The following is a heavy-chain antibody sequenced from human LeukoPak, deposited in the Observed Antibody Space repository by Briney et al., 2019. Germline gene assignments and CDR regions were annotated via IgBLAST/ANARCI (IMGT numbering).Heavy chain of an antibody. D-gene: IGHD2-2*01. V-gene: IGHV3-48*01. Sequence: PGGSLRLSCAASGFTFSSYSMNWVRQAPGKGLEWISYIGISSGNTKYADYVKGRFTISGDKAKNSVYLQMNSLRVEDTAVYYCARDTKYAFDNWGQGTLVTVSS. J-gene: IGHJ4*02. CDR2: IGISSGNT. CDR3: ARDTKYAFDN. CDR1: GFTFSSYS.